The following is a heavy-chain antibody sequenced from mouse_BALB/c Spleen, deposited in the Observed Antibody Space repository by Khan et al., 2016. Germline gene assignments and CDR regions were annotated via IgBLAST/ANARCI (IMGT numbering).Heavy chain of an antibody. Sequence: QVQLQQSGAELMKPGASVKISCKATGYTFSNYWIEWVKQRPGHGLEWIGDILPGSGYSNSNENFKGKATFTADASSNTAYMQLISLTSEDSAVYFCARAGYSMGYWGQGTSVTVSS. CDR1: GYTFSNYW. CDR2: ILPGSGYS. V-gene: IGHV1-9*01. J-gene: IGHJ4*01. CDR3: ARAGYSMGY.